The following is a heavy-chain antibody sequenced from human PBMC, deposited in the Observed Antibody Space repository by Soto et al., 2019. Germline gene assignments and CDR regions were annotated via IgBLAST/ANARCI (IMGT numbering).Heavy chain of an antibody. D-gene: IGHD6-13*01. CDR2: INHSGST. Sequence: QVQVQQWGAGLLKPSETLSLTCAVYGGSFSGYYWSWIRQPPGQGLEWIGEINHSGSTNYHLSRKCRVPIPVDTSKNQFSLKLSSVTAADTAVYYCARGWLAAAGRSKNDYWGQGTLVTVSS. CDR1: GGSFSGYY. J-gene: IGHJ4*02. V-gene: IGHV4-34*01. CDR3: ARGWLAAAGRSKNDY.